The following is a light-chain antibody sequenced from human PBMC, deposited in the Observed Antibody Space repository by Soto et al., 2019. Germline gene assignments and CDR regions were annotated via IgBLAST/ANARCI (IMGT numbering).Light chain of an antibody. CDR3: SAFSSTTTLLV. V-gene: IGLV2-14*01. J-gene: IGLJ3*02. CDR1: GSDIGGYNF. Sequence: QSALTQPASVSGSPGQSLTISCTGTGSDIGGYNFVSWYQQHPGKAPKVILYEVRNRPSGVSSRFSGAKSGNTASLTISGLQAEDEAEYYCSAFSSTTTLLVFGGGTKLTVL. CDR2: EVR.